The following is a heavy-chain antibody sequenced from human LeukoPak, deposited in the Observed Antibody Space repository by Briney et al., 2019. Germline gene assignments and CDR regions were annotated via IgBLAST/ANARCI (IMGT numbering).Heavy chain of an antibody. V-gene: IGHV3-30*02. D-gene: IGHD6-19*01. CDR1: GITFSSCG. CDR3: AKSAAVAGTPRYYYYYYMDV. Sequence: GGSLRLSCAAASGITFSSCGMHWVRQAPGKGLEWVAFIRYDGTNKYYADSVKGRFTISRDNSKNTLFLEMNSLRAEDTAVYYCAKSAAVAGTPRYYYYYYMDVWGKGTTVTISS. CDR2: IRYDGTNK. J-gene: IGHJ6*03.